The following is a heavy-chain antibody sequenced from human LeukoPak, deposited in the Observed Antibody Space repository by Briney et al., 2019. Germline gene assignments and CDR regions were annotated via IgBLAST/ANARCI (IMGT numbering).Heavy chain of an antibody. J-gene: IGHJ4*02. CDR1: GFIFSNYA. D-gene: IGHD5-24*01. CDR3: ARLLSPSGTYYFDN. V-gene: IGHV3-33*01. CDR2: IWYDMNNK. Sequence: GGSLRLSCAASGFIFSNYAMHWVRQAPGKGLEWVAVIWYDMNNKYHADSVKGRFTISRDNSKNTVYLQMNSLRAEDTAVYYCARLLSPSGTYYFDNWGRGTLVTVSS.